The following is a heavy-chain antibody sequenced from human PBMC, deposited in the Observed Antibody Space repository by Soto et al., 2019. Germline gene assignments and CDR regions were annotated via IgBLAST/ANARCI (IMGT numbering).Heavy chain of an antibody. CDR2: IYHSGST. D-gene: IGHD3-3*01. CDR1: GGSISSSNW. V-gene: IGHV4-4*02. CDR3: ARGDYDFWSGYYSAYAFDI. J-gene: IGHJ3*02. Sequence: PSETLSLTCAVSGGSISSSNWWSWVRQPPGKGLGWIGEIYHSGSTNYNPSLKSRVTISVDKSKNQFSLKLSSVTAADTAVYYCARGDYDFWSGYYSAYAFDIWGQGTMVT.